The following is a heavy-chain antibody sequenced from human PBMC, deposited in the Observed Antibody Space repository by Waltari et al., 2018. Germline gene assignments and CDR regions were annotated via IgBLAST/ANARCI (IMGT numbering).Heavy chain of an antibody. V-gene: IGHV3-21*03. CDR2: ISGSSSYI. J-gene: IGHJ3*02. CDR3: ARVFVAAAGSHHDAFDI. Sequence: LEWVSSISGSSSYIYYADSVKGRFTISRDNAKNSLYLQMNSLRAEDTAVYYCARVFVAAAGSHHDAFDIWGQGTMVTVSS. D-gene: IGHD6-13*01.